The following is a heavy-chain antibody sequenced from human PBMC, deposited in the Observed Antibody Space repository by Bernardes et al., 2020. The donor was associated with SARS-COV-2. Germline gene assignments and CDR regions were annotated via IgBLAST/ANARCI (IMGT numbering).Heavy chain of an antibody. J-gene: IGHJ4*02. CDR2: TYYRSKWYN. V-gene: IGHV6-1*01. Sequence: SQTLSLTCAISGDSVSSNSAAWNWIRQSPSRGLEWLGRTYYRSKWYNDYAVSVKSRITINPDTSKNQFSLQLNSVTPEDTAVYYCARQIYYDSSGYLYYFDYWGQGTLVTVSS. CDR3: ARQIYYDSSGYLYYFDY. CDR1: GDSVSSNSAA. D-gene: IGHD3-22*01.